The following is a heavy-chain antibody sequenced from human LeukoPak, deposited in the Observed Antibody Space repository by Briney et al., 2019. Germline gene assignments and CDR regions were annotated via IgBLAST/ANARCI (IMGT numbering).Heavy chain of an antibody. D-gene: IGHD6-13*01. CDR3: AKTASSSWGYFDY. V-gene: IGHV3-23*01. CDR1: GFTFNNYA. CDR2: ITGGGGST. Sequence: GGSLRLSCAASGFTFNNYAMSWVRQVPGKGLEWVAAITGGGGSTFHADSVKGRFTNSRDNSKNTMYLQMNSLRAEDTAVYYCAKTASSSWGYFDYWGQGTLVTVSS. J-gene: IGHJ4*02.